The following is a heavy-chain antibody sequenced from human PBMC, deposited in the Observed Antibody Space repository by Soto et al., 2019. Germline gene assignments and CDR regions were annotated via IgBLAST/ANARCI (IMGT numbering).Heavy chain of an antibody. Sequence: GSLRLSCAASGFTFSSYAMSWVRQAPGKGLEWVSAISGSGGSTYYADSVKGRFTISRDNSKNTLYLQMNSLRAEDTAVYYCAKDRLGYYDSSGYYYYDYWGQGTLVTVSS. V-gene: IGHV3-23*01. CDR2: ISGSGGST. CDR1: GFTFSSYA. J-gene: IGHJ4*02. CDR3: AKDRLGYYDSSGYYYYDY. D-gene: IGHD3-22*01.